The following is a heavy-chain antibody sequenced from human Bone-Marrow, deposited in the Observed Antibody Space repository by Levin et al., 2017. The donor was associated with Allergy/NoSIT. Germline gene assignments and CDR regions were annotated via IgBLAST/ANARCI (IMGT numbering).Heavy chain of an antibody. CDR1: GYSIRSDYY. Sequence: SQTLSLTCAVSGYSIRSDYYWGWIRQPPGEGLEWIGNIYHSGSTYYNPSLKSRVIISVDTSKNQFSLKLTSVTAADTAVYYCARAGMITYGGSQFDYWGQGTLVTVSS. CDR3: ARAGMITYGGSQFDY. CDR2: IYHSGST. J-gene: IGHJ4*02. V-gene: IGHV4-38-2*01. D-gene: IGHD3-16*01.